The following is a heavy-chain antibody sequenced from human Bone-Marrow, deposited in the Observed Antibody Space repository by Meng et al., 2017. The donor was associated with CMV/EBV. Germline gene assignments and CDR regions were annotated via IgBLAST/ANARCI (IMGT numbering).Heavy chain of an antibody. CDR3: AKAAVGRTGDY. V-gene: IGHV3-30*02. D-gene: IGHD3-10*01. CDR2: IRYDGSNK. Sequence: GESLKISCAASGFTFTSYGMHWVRQAPGKGLEWVAFIRYDGSNKCYADSVKGRFTISRDNSKNTLYLQMNSARAKDTAVYYCAKAAVGRTGDYWGQGTLVTVSS. CDR1: GFTFTSYG. J-gene: IGHJ4*02.